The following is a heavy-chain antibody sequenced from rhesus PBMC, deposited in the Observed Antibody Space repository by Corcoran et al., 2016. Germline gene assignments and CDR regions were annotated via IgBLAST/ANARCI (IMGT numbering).Heavy chain of an antibody. CDR3: AATKGGRAATLYNSLDV. Sequence: QVQLQASGPGLVTPSETLSLTCAVSGGYISGYYWNWIRPTSGKGPEWIGNIGGSMGTTYYNPSRKSLVTISTDTSKNQFSLKLNSVTAADTAVYDCAATKGGRAATLYNSLDVWGRGGLVTVSS. V-gene: IGHV4-165*02. D-gene: IGHD1-26*01. CDR2: IGGSMGTT. J-gene: IGHJ5-2*02. CDR1: GGYISGYY.